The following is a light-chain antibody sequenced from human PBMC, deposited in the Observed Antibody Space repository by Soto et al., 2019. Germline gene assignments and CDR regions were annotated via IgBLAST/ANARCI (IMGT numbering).Light chain of an antibody. V-gene: IGLV1-47*02. CDR1: TSNLGSHF. CDR2: NNN. Sequence: QAVVTQPPSASGTPGQRVTISCSGSTSNLGSHFVYWYQQLPGTAPKLLIYNNNQRPSGVPDRFSGSKSGTSASLAISGLRSDAESDYYCAAWDDSLSGPVFGGGTKLTVL. CDR3: AAWDDSLSGPV. J-gene: IGLJ3*02.